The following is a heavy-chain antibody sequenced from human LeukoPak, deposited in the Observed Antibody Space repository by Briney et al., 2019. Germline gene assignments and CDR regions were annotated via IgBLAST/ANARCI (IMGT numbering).Heavy chain of an antibody. CDR2: IYASGST. Sequence: SETLSLTCTVSGGSISSGSYYWSWIRQPAGKGLEWIGRIYASGSTNYNPSLKSRVTISVDTSKNQFSLKLSSVTAADTAVYYCASSPYYGDFAYSYYYYMDVWGTGTTVTISS. J-gene: IGHJ6*03. V-gene: IGHV4-61*02. CDR3: ASSPYYGDFAYSYYYYMDV. CDR1: GGSISSGSYY. D-gene: IGHD4-17*01.